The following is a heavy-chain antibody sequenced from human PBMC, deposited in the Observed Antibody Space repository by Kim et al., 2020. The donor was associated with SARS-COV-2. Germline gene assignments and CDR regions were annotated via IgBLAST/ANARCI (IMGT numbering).Heavy chain of an antibody. J-gene: IGHJ4*02. CDR2: INTNTGNP. V-gene: IGHV7-4-1*02. Sequence: ASVKVSCKASGYTFTSYAMNWVRQAPGQGLEWMRWINTNTGNPTYAQGFTGRFVFSLDTSVSTAYLQISSLKAEDTAVYYCARDWFWAAAGNGHPLLLWGQGTLVTVSS. CDR1: GYTFTSYA. D-gene: IGHD6-13*01. CDR3: ARDWFWAAAGNGHPLLL.